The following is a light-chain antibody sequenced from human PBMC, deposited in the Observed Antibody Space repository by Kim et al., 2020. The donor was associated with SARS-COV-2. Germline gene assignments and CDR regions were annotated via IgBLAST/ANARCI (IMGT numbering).Light chain of an antibody. CDR1: QSVLYKDNSRNF. CDR2: WAT. CDR3: QKYFGTPFT. J-gene: IGKJ2*01. V-gene: IGKV4-1*01. Sequence: NITCKTSQSVLYKDNSRNFVNWYQKRAGQAPRLIAAWATTRDAGVPDQFTGLAYGTQFTLTIIALQPEEVAVYYWQKYFGTPFTFGKDTKVDIK.